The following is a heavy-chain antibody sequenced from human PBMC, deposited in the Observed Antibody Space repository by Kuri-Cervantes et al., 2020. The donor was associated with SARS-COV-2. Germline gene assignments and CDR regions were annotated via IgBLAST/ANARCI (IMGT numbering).Heavy chain of an antibody. CDR2: IKKGGSDT. V-gene: IGHV3-7*05. Sequence: GESLKISCAASGFTFSSYGMSWVRQAPGKGLEWVSNIKKGGSDTYYADSVKDRFTISRDNAKNTLYLQMNSLRAEDTAVYYCARHGLEWLLYGYYYYGMDVWGQGTTVTVSS. CDR1: GFTFSSYG. J-gene: IGHJ6*02. D-gene: IGHD3-3*01. CDR3: ARHGLEWLLYGYYYYGMDV.